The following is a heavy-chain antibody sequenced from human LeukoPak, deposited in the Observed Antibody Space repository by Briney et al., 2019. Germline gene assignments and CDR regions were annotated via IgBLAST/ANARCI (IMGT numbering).Heavy chain of an antibody. Sequence: PGGSLRLSCAASGFTFSYYWMSWVRQAPGRGLVWVSRTNSDGGIVTYADSVKGRFTISRDNATNTLFLQMNSLRAEDTPVYYCVRALNGDTDYWGQGTLVTVSS. J-gene: IGHJ4*02. CDR3: VRALNGDTDY. V-gene: IGHV3-74*03. CDR2: TNSDGGIV. D-gene: IGHD2-21*02. CDR1: GFTFSYYW.